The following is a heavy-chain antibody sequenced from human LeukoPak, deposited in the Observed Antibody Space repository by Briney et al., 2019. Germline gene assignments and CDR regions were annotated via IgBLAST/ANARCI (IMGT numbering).Heavy chain of an antibody. Sequence: PGGSLRLSCAASGFTFSTYSINWVRQAPGKGLEWVSSISSGSVYIYYADSVKGRFTISRDNAKNPLYLQMNSLRAEDTAVYYCATGVGTTTYFDYWGQGTLVTVSS. J-gene: IGHJ4*02. CDR3: ATGVGTTTYFDY. CDR1: GFTFSTYS. V-gene: IGHV3-21*01. CDR2: ISSGSVYI. D-gene: IGHD1-26*01.